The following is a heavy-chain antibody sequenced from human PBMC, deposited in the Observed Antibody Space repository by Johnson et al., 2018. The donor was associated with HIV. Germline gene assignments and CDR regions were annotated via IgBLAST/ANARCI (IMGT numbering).Heavy chain of an antibody. CDR3: AKAPNPILGTDAFDI. Sequence: QVQLVESGGGVVQPGRSLRLSCAASGFTFSNYAVHWVRQAPGKGLEWVAVISYDGSNKYYADSGKGRFTISRDNSRNTLYLEMNSLRAEDTALYYCAKAPNPILGTDAFDIWGQGTMVTVSS. CDR2: ISYDGSNK. D-gene: IGHD2/OR15-2a*01. V-gene: IGHV3-30*04. J-gene: IGHJ3*02. CDR1: GFTFSNYA.